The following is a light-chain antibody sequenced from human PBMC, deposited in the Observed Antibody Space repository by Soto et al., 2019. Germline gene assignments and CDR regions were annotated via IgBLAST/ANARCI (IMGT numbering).Light chain of an antibody. CDR3: SSYAGSNNFV. CDR2: EVS. CDR1: SSDVGGYNY. Sequence: QSVLTQPPPASGSPGQSVTISCTGTSSDVGGYNYVSWYQQHPGKAPKRMIYEVSERPSGVPDRFSGSKSSNTASLTVSGLQAVDEADYYCSSYAGSNNFVFGTGTKFTVL. V-gene: IGLV2-8*01. J-gene: IGLJ1*01.